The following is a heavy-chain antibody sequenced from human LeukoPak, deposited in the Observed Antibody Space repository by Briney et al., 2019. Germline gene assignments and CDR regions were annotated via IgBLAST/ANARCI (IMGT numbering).Heavy chain of an antibody. D-gene: IGHD2-15*01. CDR2: ISSSSSYT. J-gene: IGHJ4*02. CDR3: ARDRVCSGGSCYSGFDY. Sequence: GGSLRLSCAASGFTFSDYYMSWIRQAPGKGLERVSYISSSSSYTNYADSVKGRFTISRDNAKNSLYLQMNSLRAEDTAVYYCARDRVCSGGSCYSGFDYWGQGTLVTVSS. V-gene: IGHV3-11*06. CDR1: GFTFSDYY.